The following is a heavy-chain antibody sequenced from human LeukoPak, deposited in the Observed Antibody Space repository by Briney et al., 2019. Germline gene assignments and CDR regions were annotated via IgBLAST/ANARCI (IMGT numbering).Heavy chain of an antibody. CDR2: IHYSGGIT. J-gene: IGHJ1*01. CDR3: ARHVGCSGGSCPEYFQD. Sequence: KPSETLSLTCTVAGGSISSYYWSWVRQPPGKGMEWLGYIHYSGGITYYNPSLKSRVTISVDTSKNLFSLSLSSVTAADTAVYYCARHVGCSGGSCPEYFQDWGQGTLVTVSS. D-gene: IGHD2-15*01. V-gene: IGHV4-59*08. CDR1: GGSISSYY.